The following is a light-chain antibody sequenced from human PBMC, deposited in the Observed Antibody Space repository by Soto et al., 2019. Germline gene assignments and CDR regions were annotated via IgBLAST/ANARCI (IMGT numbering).Light chain of an antibody. J-gene: IGLJ2*01. V-gene: IGLV1-44*01. Sequence: QAVVTQPPSASGTPGQRVTISCSGSSSNIGSDTVKWYQQLPGTAPKLLIYTNHQRPSGVPDRFSGSKSGTSASLAISGLQSEDEADYYCAAWDDSLNGPVFGGGTQLTVL. CDR2: TNH. CDR3: AAWDDSLNGPV. CDR1: SSNIGSDT.